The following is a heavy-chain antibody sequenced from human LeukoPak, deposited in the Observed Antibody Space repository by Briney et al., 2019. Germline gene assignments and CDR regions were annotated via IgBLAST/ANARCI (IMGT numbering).Heavy chain of an antibody. V-gene: IGHV3-23*01. J-gene: IGHJ3*02. CDR1: GFTFSSYA. Sequence: GGSLRLSCAASGFTFSSYAMSWVRQAPGKGLEWVSAISGSGGSTYYADSVKGRFTISRDNSKNTLYLQMNSLRAEDTAVYYCAKDTRITIFGVVTLDAFDIWGQGTMVTASS. D-gene: IGHD3-3*01. CDR3: AKDTRITIFGVVTLDAFDI. CDR2: ISGSGGST.